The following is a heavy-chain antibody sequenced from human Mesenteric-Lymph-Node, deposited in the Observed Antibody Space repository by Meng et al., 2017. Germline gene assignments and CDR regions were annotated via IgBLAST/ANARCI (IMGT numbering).Heavy chain of an antibody. Sequence: SETLSLTCTVSGGSVSSDGFYWSWIRQPAGKGLEWIGRVHASGTTMYKTSLQGRVTISVDTSKNQFSLKLSSVTAADTAVYYCARVPTRYYYDSSGYGFYFDYWGQGTLVTVSS. CDR2: VHASGTT. D-gene: IGHD3-22*01. CDR1: GGSVSSDGFY. CDR3: ARVPTRYYYDSSGYGFYFDY. J-gene: IGHJ4*02. V-gene: IGHV4-61*10.